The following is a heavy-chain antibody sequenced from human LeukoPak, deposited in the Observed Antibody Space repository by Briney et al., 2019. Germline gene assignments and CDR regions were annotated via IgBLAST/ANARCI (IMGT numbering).Heavy chain of an antibody. J-gene: IGHJ4*02. CDR1: GGSFSGYY. V-gene: IGHV4-34*01. CDR2: INHSGST. CDR3: ARGLRITMVRGVSFPDY. D-gene: IGHD3-10*01. Sequence: SETLSLTCAVYGGSFSGYYWSWIRQPPGKGLEWIGEINHSGSTKYNPSLKSRVTISVDTSKNQFSLKLSSVTAADTAGYYCARGLRITMVRGVSFPDYRGQGTLVTVSS.